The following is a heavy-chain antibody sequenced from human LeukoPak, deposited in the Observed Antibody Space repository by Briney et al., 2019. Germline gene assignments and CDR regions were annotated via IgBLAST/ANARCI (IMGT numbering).Heavy chain of an antibody. V-gene: IGHV5-51*01. CDR3: AAGWYGGPYDY. CDR1: GYRFTDYW. J-gene: IGHJ4*02. Sequence: GESLKISCQGSGYRFTDYWIGWVRQMPGKGPEWMAIIYPGDSDTRYSPSFQGRVTISADKSISTAYLQWSSLKASDTAMYYCAAGWYGGPYDYWSQEILVTVSS. D-gene: IGHD6-19*01. CDR2: IYPGDSDT.